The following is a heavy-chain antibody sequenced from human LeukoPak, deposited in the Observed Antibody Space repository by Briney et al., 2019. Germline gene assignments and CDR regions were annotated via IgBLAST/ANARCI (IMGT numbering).Heavy chain of an antibody. D-gene: IGHD2-2*01. CDR1: GGSFSGYY. V-gene: IGHV4-34*01. CDR2: INHSGST. CDR3: ARVLYDIVVLPRYWFDP. J-gene: IGHJ5*02. Sequence: PSETLSLTCAVYGGSFSGYYWSWIRQPPGKGLEWIGEINHSGSTNYNPSLKSRVTISVDTSKNQFSLKLSSVTAADTAVYYCARVLYDIVVLPRYWFDPWGQGTLVTVSS.